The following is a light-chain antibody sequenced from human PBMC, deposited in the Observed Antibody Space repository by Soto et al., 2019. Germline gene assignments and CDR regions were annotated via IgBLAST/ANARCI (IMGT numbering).Light chain of an antibody. J-gene: IGKJ5*01. V-gene: IGKV3-11*01. Sequence: EIVLAQSPATLSLSPGERATLSCRASQSVSSYLAWYQQKPGQAPRLLIYDASNRATGVPARFRGSGSGTDFTLTISSLEPEDFSVYYCQQRSNWPITFGQGTRLRL. CDR1: QSVSSY. CDR2: DAS. CDR3: QQRSNWPIT.